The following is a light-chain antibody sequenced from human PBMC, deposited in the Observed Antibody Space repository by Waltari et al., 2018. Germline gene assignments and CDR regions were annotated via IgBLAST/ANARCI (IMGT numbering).Light chain of an antibody. CDR3: QQYDGSILT. J-gene: IGKJ4*01. CDR2: GAS. Sequence: IVLTQSPDTLSSSPGQRATLSCRASQTINNNFLVWYQQKPGQAPNLLIHGASSRATGFPNRFSVSGSGTDFTLTSSKLGPEDVTVYYCQQYDGSILTFGGGTKVEI. CDR1: QTINNNF. V-gene: IGKV3-20*01.